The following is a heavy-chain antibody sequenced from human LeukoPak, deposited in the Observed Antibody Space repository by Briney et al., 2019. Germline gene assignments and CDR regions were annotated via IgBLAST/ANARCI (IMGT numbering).Heavy chain of an antibody. J-gene: IGHJ4*02. V-gene: IGHV4-38-2*02. Sequence: PSETLSLTCAVSGSPISQGYYWGWIRQPPGKGLEWIASMYHSGSTYYNPSLQRRVTLSDGTFKNQFSLKMSSVTCADTAVYYCGRDRSGGYSVDYWGQGTLVTVS. CDR1: GSPISQGYY. CDR2: MYHSGST. D-gene: IGHD1-26*01. CDR3: GRDRSGGYSVDY.